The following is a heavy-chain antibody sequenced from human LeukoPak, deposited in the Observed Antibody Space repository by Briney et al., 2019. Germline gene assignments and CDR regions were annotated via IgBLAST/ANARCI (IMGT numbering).Heavy chain of an antibody. CDR2: INHSGST. D-gene: IGHD2-2*01. Sequence: SETLSLTCTVSGGSISSYYWSWIRQPPGKGLEWIGYINHSGSTNYNPSLKSRVTISVDTSKNQFSLKLSSVTAADTAVYYCARGVIVVVPAATDYYFDYWGQGTLVTVSS. CDR1: GGSISSYY. V-gene: IGHV4-59*08. J-gene: IGHJ4*02. CDR3: ARGVIVVVPAATDYYFDY.